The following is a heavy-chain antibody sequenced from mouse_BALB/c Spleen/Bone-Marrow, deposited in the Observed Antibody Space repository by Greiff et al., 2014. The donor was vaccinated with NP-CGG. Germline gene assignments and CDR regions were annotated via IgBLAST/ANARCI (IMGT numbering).Heavy chain of an antibody. CDR3: ARFAGTPYTMDY. CDR1: GYSITSDYS. CDR2: IHYSGTT. V-gene: IGHV3-1*02. J-gene: IGHJ4*01. Sequence: VQLKELGPDLVKPSQSLSLTCTVTGYSITSDYSWHWIRQFPGNKLEWMGYIHYSGTTVYNPSLKSRISITRDTSNNQFFLQLNSVTTEDTATYYCARFAGTPYTMDYWGQGTSVTVSS. D-gene: IGHD4-1*01.